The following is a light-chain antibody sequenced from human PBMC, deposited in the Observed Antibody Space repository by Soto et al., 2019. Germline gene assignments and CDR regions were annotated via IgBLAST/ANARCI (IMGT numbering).Light chain of an antibody. J-gene: IGKJ4*01. CDR1: QSVSSN. CDR2: AAS. CDR3: QKLNSYPLN. Sequence: EIVMTHSPATLSVSPLERATLSFSASQSVSSNLAGYQQKPGQAPRLLIYAASTRATGIPARFSGSGSGTEFTLTISSLQPEDFATYYCQKLNSYPLNFGGGTKVDIK. V-gene: IGKV3-15*01.